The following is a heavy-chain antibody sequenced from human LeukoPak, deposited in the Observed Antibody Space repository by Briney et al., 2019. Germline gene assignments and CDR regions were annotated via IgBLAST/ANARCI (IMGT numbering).Heavy chain of an antibody. J-gene: IGHJ4*02. Sequence: GASVKVSCKASGYTFINNWMHWVRQAPGKGLEWMGGFDPEDGETIYAQKFQGRVTMTEDTSTDTAYMELSSLRSEDTAVYYCATDYPPGLELRYWGQGTLVTVSS. D-gene: IGHD1-7*01. CDR1: GYTFINNW. CDR2: FDPEDGET. V-gene: IGHV1-24*01. CDR3: ATDYPPGLELRY.